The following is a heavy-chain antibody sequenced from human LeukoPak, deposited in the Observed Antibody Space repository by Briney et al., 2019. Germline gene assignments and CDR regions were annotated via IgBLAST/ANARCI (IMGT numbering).Heavy chain of an antibody. Sequence: GGSLRLSCAASGFTFSNFAMTWVRQAPGKGREWVSSIVGSSSTYYADSLKGRFTISRDNAKNSLYLQMNSLRAEDTAVYYCARIGAGSSRDYWGQGTLVTVSS. CDR2: IVGSSST. CDR3: ARIGAGSSRDY. D-gene: IGHD6-13*01. J-gene: IGHJ4*02. CDR1: GFTFSNFA. V-gene: IGHV3-21*01.